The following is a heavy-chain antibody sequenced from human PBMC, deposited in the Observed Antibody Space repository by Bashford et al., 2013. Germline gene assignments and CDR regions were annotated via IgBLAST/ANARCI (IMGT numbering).Heavy chain of an antibody. CDR1: GYSFTGLY. CDR3: ARDGPVVGVWNAFDV. V-gene: IGHV1-2*02. CDR2: MNPNTGDT. Sequence: ASVKVSCKASGYSFTGLYIHWVRQAPGQGPEWMGSMNPNTGDTNSAQKFQARVTMTRDTSISTAYMELSSLRSDDTAVYFCARDGPVVGVWNAFDVWGQGTVVTVSS. J-gene: IGHJ3*01. D-gene: IGHD1-26*01.